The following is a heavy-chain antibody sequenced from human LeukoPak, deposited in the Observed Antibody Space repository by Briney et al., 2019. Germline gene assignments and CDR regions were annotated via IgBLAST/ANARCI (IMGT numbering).Heavy chain of an antibody. D-gene: IGHD5-18*01. V-gene: IGHV4-59*01. Sequence: SETLSLTCTVSGGSISNYYWSWIRQAPGKGLEWIGYISYTGSTNYNPSLKSRVTISLDTSKNKFSLKLSSVTAADTAVYYCARVGYGSFDYWGQGTLVTVSS. CDR2: ISYTGST. J-gene: IGHJ4*02. CDR1: GGSISNYY. CDR3: ARVGYGSFDY.